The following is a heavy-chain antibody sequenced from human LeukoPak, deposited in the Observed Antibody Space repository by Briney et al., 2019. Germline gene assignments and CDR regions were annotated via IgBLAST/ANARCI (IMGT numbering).Heavy chain of an antibody. CDR1: GFTFSSYW. Sequence: GGSLRLSCAAPGFTFSSYWMNWARQAPGKGLEWVASINHNGNVNYYVDSVKGRFTISRDNSKNTLYLQMNSLRAEDTAVYYCAKDASPRDSSGWFDYWGQGTLVTVSS. CDR2: INHNGNVN. J-gene: IGHJ4*02. D-gene: IGHD6-19*01. V-gene: IGHV3-7*01. CDR3: AKDASPRDSSGWFDY.